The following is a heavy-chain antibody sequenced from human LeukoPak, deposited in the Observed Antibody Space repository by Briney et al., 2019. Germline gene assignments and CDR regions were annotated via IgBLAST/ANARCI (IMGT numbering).Heavy chain of an antibody. J-gene: IGHJ4*02. Sequence: SETLYLTCTVSGGSITSAGYYWTWIRQHPGKGLEWIGYIYYTGSTHNNPSLKSRVTISVDTSKNQFSLKLSSVTAADTAVYYCARFYGGNPSLDYWGQGTLVTVSS. V-gene: IGHV4-31*03. CDR1: GGSITSAGYY. CDR2: IYYTGST. CDR3: ARFYGGNPSLDY. D-gene: IGHD4-23*01.